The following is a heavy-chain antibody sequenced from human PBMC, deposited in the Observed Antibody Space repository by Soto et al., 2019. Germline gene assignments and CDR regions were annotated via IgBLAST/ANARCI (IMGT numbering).Heavy chain of an antibody. V-gene: IGHV3-23*01. CDR2: ISGSGGST. CDR1: GFTFSSYG. J-gene: IGHJ6*03. CDR3: AKTRCSGGSCPDYYYYYYMDV. Sequence: PGGSLRLSCAASGFTFSSYGMHWVRQAPGKGLEWVSAISGSGGSTYYADSVKGRFTISRDNSKNTLYLQMNSLRAEDTAVYYCAKTRCSGGSCPDYYYYYYMDVWGKGTTVTVSS. D-gene: IGHD2-15*01.